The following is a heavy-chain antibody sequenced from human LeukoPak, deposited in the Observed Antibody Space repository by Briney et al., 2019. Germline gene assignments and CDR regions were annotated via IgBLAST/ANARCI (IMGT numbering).Heavy chain of an antibody. Sequence: GASVKVSCTASGYTFTSYGISWVRQAPGQGLEWMGWISAYNGNTNYAQKLQGRVTMTTDTSTSTAYMELRSLRSDDTAVYYCATFTYGGDHGDYWGQGTQVTVSS. V-gene: IGHV1-18*01. D-gene: IGHD4-23*01. J-gene: IGHJ4*02. CDR1: GYTFTSYG. CDR2: ISAYNGNT. CDR3: ATFTYGGDHGDY.